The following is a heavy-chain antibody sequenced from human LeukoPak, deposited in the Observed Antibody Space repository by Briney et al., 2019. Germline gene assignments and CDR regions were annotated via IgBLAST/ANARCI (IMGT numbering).Heavy chain of an antibody. D-gene: IGHD3-10*01. J-gene: IGHJ3*02. CDR2: ISGSGGST. Sequence: GGSLRLSCAASGFTFSSYAMSWVRQAPGKGLEWVSAISGSGGSTYYADSVKGRFTISRDNAKNSLYLQMNSLRAEDTAVYYCARDLTLWFGELLFAFDIWGQGTMVTVSS. V-gene: IGHV3-23*01. CDR1: GFTFSSYA. CDR3: ARDLTLWFGELLFAFDI.